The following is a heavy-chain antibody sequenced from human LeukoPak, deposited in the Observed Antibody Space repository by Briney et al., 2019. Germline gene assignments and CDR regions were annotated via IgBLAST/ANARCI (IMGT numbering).Heavy chain of an antibody. J-gene: IGHJ4*02. Sequence: GGSLRLSCAASGFTFCSYSMNWVRQAPGKGLEWVSSISSSSSYIYYADSVKGRFTISRDNAKNSLYLQMNSLRAEDTAVYYCARDYGSGTYYFDYWGQGTLVTVSS. CDR2: ISSSSSYI. D-gene: IGHD3-10*01. V-gene: IGHV3-21*01. CDR1: GFTFCSYS. CDR3: ARDYGSGTYYFDY.